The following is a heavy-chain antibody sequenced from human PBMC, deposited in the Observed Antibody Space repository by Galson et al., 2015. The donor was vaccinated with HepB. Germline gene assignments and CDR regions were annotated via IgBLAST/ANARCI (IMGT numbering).Heavy chain of an antibody. CDR2: IYYSGST. Sequence: LRLSCAASGFTFSRYSMNWIRQPPGKGLEWIGSIYYSGSTYYNPSLKSRVTISVDTSKNQFSLKLSSVTAADTAVYYCARHTTHGPYVPDSYCSSTSCYGVGAFDIWGQGTMVTVSS. J-gene: IGHJ3*02. D-gene: IGHD2-2*01. CDR1: GFTFSRYS. V-gene: IGHV4-39*01. CDR3: ARHTTHGPYVPDSYCSSTSCYGVGAFDI.